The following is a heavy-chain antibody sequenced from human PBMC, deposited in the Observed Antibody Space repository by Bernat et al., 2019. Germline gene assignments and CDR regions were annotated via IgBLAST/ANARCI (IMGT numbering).Heavy chain of an antibody. Sequence: QVQLVESGGGLVKPGGSLILSCTASGFSFSDFYMSWIRQAPGKGLDWVSFISSSSSYTNYVDSVKCRFTISRDNAKNSLYLQMNSLRAEDTAMYYCARESRQLPIRGLGTLVTVSS. D-gene: IGHD2-2*01. CDR2: ISSSSSYT. J-gene: IGHJ4*02. CDR3: ARESRQLPI. V-gene: IGHV3-11*06. CDR1: GFSFSDFY.